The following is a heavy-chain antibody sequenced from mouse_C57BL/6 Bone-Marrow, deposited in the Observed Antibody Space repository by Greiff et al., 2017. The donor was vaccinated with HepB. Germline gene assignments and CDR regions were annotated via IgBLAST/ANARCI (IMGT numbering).Heavy chain of an antibody. J-gene: IGHJ1*03. Sequence: QVQLKESGAELVRPGASVKLSCKASGYTFTDYYINWVKQRPGQGLEWIARIYPGSGNTYYNEKFKGKATLTAEKSSSTAYMQLSSLTSEDSAVYFCARSPLSNWDWYFDVWGTGTTVTVSS. D-gene: IGHD4-1*01. CDR3: ARSPLSNWDWYFDV. CDR2: IYPGSGNT. V-gene: IGHV1-76*01. CDR1: GYTFTDYY.